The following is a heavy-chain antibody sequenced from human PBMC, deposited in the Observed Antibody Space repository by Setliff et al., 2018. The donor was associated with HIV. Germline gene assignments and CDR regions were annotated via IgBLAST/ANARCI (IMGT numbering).Heavy chain of an antibody. CDR3: ARGALLAVFDFDH. CDR1: GYTFTTYS. V-gene: IGHV1-3*01. CDR2: INVGNGDT. J-gene: IGHJ4*01. D-gene: IGHD3-10*01. Sequence: ASVKVSCKASGYTFTTYSLHWVRQAPGQSLEWMGWINVGNGDTKYSQELQGRITITGDTSADTAYMELSSLRSDDTAIYFCARGALLAVFDFDHWGHGTLVTVSS.